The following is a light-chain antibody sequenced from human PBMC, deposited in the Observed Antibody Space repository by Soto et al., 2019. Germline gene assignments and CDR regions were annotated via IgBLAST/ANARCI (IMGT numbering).Light chain of an antibody. J-gene: IGKJ4*01. CDR3: MQALQTPLT. Sequence: DIVMTQSPLSLPVTPGEPASISCRSSQSLLHSNGYNYLDWYLQKPGQSPQLLIYLGSNRASGVPDEFRGSGSDKDFTLKISRVEAEDVGVYYYMQALQTPLTFGGGTKVEIK. CDR1: QSLLHSNGYNY. CDR2: LGS. V-gene: IGKV2-28*01.